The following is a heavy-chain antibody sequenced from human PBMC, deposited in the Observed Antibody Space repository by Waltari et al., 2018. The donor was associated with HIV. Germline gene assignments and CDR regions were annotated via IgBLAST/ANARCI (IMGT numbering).Heavy chain of an antibody. CDR2: ISGSSYIHT. CDR3: AHQISGQWLTPGH. D-gene: IGHD6-19*01. V-gene: IGHV3-23*01. CDR1: GFAFNNYA. Sequence: EVQLLESGGGLVQPGESLRPSCAASGFAFNNYAMNWVRQAPGKGLEWVSAISGSSYIHTYYADSVKGRFTVSRDNSKRTVYLQMNSLRVEDTAVYYCAHQISGQWLTPGHWGQGTLVTVSS. J-gene: IGHJ4*02.